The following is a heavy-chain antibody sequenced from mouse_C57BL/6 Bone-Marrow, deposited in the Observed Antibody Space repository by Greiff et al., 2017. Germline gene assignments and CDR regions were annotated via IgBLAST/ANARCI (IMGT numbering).Heavy chain of an antibody. CDR2: IDPETGGT. Sequence: QVQLKASGAELVRPGASVTLSCKASGYTFTDYEMHWVKQTPVHGLEWIGAIDPETGGTAYNQKFKGKAILTADKSSSTAYLELRSLTSEDSAVYYWTRWDCIDYGGQGTTLTVSS. CDR3: TRWDCIDY. CDR1: GYTFTDYE. J-gene: IGHJ2*01. V-gene: IGHV1-15*01. D-gene: IGHD4-1*01.